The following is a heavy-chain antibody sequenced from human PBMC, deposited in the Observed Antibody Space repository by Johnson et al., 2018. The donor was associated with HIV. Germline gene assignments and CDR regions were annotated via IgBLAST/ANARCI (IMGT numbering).Heavy chain of an antibody. CDR3: AKDTEPIFWYSSGWTLGFHAFDI. D-gene: IGHD6-19*01. CDR2: IIGSGGST. V-gene: IGHV3-23*04. CDR1: RFTFSSYA. Sequence: VQLVESGGGLVQPGGSLRLSSPASRFTFSSYAISWVRQAPGKGLEWVSAIIGSGGSTYYAVSVKGRFTISTHNSKNTLYLQMNSLRAEDTAVYYCAKDTEPIFWYSSGWTLGFHAFDIWGQGTMVTVSS. J-gene: IGHJ3*02.